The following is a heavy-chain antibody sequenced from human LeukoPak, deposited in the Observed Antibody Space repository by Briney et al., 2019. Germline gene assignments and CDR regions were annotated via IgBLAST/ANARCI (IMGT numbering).Heavy chain of an antibody. Sequence: PSETLSLTCTVSGGSINSTNYNWGWIRQPPRRGPEWLASVYYSGLTYYNSSLKSRVSISADTSKNQFSLKLTSVTAADTAVYYCARVAYGSGSRLIDCWGQGTLVTISS. V-gene: IGHV4-39*07. CDR3: ARVAYGSGSRLIDC. J-gene: IGHJ4*02. CDR1: GGSINSTNYN. D-gene: IGHD3-10*01. CDR2: VYYSGLT.